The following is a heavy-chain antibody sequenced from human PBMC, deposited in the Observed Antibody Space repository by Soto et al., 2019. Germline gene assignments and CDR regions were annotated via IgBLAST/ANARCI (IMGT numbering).Heavy chain of an antibody. V-gene: IGHV3-23*01. CDR3: AKAPGDYDFWSGYYYGMDV. Sequence: GGSVRLSCAASGFTFSSYAMSWVRQAPGKGLEWVSAISGSGGSTYYADSVKGRFTISRDNSKNTLYLQMNSLRAEDTAVYYCAKAPGDYDFWSGYYYGMDVWGQGTTVTVSS. CDR1: GFTFSSYA. D-gene: IGHD3-3*01. CDR2: ISGSGGST. J-gene: IGHJ6*02.